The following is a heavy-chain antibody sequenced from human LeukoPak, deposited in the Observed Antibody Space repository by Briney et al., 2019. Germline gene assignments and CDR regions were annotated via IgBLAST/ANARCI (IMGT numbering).Heavy chain of an antibody. CDR2: ISGSGGST. D-gene: IGHD3-22*01. CDR3: AKFDYYDSSGYYNKVLDASDI. CDR1: GFTFRSYA. Sequence: PGGSLRLSCGASGFTFRSYAMSWVRQAPGKGLEWVSAISGSGGSTYYADSVKGRFTISRDNSKNTLYLQMNSLRAEDTAVYYCAKFDYYDSSGYYNKVLDASDIWGQGTMVTVSS. J-gene: IGHJ3*02. V-gene: IGHV3-23*01.